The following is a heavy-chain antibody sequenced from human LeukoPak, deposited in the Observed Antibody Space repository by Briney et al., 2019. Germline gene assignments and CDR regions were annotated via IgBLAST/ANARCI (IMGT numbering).Heavy chain of an antibody. D-gene: IGHD2-2*01. V-gene: IGHV7-4-1*02. Sequence: ASVKVSCKASGYTFTSYAMNWVRQAPGQGLEWMGWINTNTGNPTYAQGFTGRFVFSLDTSVSTAYLQISSLKAEDTAVYYCARVRVPAARRERNWFDPWGQGTLVTVSS. CDR3: ARVRVPAARRERNWFDP. CDR2: INTNTGNP. J-gene: IGHJ5*02. CDR1: GYTFTSYA.